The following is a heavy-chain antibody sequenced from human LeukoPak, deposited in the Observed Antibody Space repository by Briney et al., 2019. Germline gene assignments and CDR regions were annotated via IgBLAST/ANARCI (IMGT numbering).Heavy chain of an antibody. CDR1: GGSISSGGYY. CDR2: IYHSGST. CDR3: ARGSSSSFYFDY. D-gene: IGHD6-6*01. Sequence: SGTLSLTCTVSGGSISSGGYYWSWIRQPPGKGLEWIGYIYHSGSTYYNPSLKSRVTISVDRSKNQFSLKLSSVTAADTAVYYCARGSSSSFYFDYWGQGTLVTVSS. V-gene: IGHV4-30-2*01. J-gene: IGHJ4*02.